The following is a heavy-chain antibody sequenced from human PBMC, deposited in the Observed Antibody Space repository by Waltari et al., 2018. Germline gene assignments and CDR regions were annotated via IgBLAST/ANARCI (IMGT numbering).Heavy chain of an antibody. Sequence: QVQLQESGPGLVTPSETLSLTCTVSGGSISSHYWSWIRQPPGKGLEWIGYIYYSGSTNYNPSLKSRVTISVDTSKNQFSLKLSSVTAADTAVYYCARGKRGAAAGTGLFDYWGQGTLVTVSS. V-gene: IGHV4-59*11. J-gene: IGHJ4*02. CDR3: ARGKRGAAAGTGLFDY. CDR1: GGSISSHY. CDR2: IYYSGST. D-gene: IGHD6-13*01.